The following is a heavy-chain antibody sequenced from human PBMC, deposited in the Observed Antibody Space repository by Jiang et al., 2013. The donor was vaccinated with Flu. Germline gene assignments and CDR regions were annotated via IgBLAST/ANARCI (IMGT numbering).Heavy chain of an antibody. J-gene: IGHJ6*02. Sequence: GSGLVKPSETLSLTCAVSGYSLSSGYYWGWIRQPPGKGLEWIGNIYHRGTTYYNPSLKSRVTISVDTSKNQFSLQLTSVTAADTAVYYCARHGWSSVWYNYYYGMDVWGRGTTVTVSS. CDR3: ARHGWSSVWYNYYYGMDV. CDR2: IYHRGTT. V-gene: IGHV4-38-2*01. D-gene: IGHD6-19*01. CDR1: GYSLSSGYY.